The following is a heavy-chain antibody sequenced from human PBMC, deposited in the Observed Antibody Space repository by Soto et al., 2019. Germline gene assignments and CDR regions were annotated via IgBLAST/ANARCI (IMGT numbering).Heavy chain of an antibody. CDR3: ARALGYSGYAGMDV. CDR2: ISPDNGNT. Sequence: QVQLVQSGGEVKKPGASVKVSCKASGYTFTIYGINWVRQAPGQGIEWMGWISPDNGNTNYAQKLQGRVTMTTDTSTSTAYMELGSLRSDDTADYYCARALGYSGYAGMDVWGQGTTVTVSS. J-gene: IGHJ6*02. V-gene: IGHV1-18*01. D-gene: IGHD5-12*01. CDR1: GYTFTIYG.